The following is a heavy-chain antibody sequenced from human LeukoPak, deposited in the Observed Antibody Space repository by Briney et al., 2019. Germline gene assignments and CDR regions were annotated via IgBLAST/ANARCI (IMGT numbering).Heavy chain of an antibody. D-gene: IGHD3-22*01. V-gene: IGHV4-4*07. CDR1: GGSISSYY. CDR2: IYTSGST. CDR3: ARECLTVDYYDSSGYYLDY. Sequence: PSETLSLTCTVSGGSISSYYWSWIRQPAGKGLEWIGLIYTSGSTNYNPSLKSRVTMSVDTSKNQFSLKLSSVTAADTAVYYCARECLTVDYYDSSGYYLDYWGQGTLVTVSS. J-gene: IGHJ4*02.